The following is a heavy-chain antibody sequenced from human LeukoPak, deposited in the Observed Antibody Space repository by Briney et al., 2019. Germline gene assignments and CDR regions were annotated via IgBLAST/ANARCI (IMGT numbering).Heavy chain of an antibody. CDR3: VRGGYSSFDY. D-gene: IGHD3-10*01. CDR2: ISYDGSNK. CDR1: GFTFSSYA. Sequence: GRSLRLSCAASGFTFSSYAMHWVRQAPGKGLEWVAVISYDGSNKYYADSVKGRFTISRDNSKNTLYLQMNSLGAEDTAVYYCVRGGYSSFDYWGQGTLVTVSS. V-gene: IGHV3-30*04. J-gene: IGHJ4*02.